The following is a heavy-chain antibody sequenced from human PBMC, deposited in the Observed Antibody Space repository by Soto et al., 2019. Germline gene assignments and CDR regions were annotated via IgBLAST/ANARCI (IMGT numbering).Heavy chain of an antibody. Sequence: PGGSLRLSCAASGFTFSNYAMSWVRQAPGKGLEWISAISGSGDYTYYEDSVKGRFTVSRDNSKSTLYLQMNSLRAEDSATYYCAKDGYCTATSCFAGGEFDYWGQGTQVTVSS. V-gene: IGHV3-23*01. D-gene: IGHD2-2*01. J-gene: IGHJ4*02. CDR2: ISGSGDYT. CDR1: GFTFSNYA. CDR3: AKDGYCTATSCFAGGEFDY.